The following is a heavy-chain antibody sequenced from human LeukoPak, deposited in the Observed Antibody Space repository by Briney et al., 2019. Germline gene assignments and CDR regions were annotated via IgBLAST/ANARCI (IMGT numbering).Heavy chain of an antibody. CDR3: ARDSPSRGWPLDY. J-gene: IGHJ4*02. D-gene: IGHD6-19*01. CDR2: IYSGGST. Sequence: PGGSLRLSCAASGFTVSSNYMCWVRQAPGKGLEWVSVIYSGGSTYYADSVKGRFTISRDNSKNTLYLQMNSLRAEDTAVYYCARDSPSRGWPLDYWGQGTLVTVSS. V-gene: IGHV3-66*02. CDR1: GFTVSSNY.